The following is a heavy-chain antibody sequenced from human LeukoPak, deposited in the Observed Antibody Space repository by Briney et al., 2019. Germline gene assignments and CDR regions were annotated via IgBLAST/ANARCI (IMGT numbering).Heavy chain of an antibody. CDR3: ARDYSGWSLDP. V-gene: IGHV3-48*03. J-gene: IGHJ5*02. CDR2: ISDGGKTK. CDR1: GFTFRSSE. Sequence: GGSLRLSCAASGFTFRSSEMNWVRQAPGKGLEWVAYISDGGKTKYYADSVKGRFTISRDNAKNSLYLQMNSLRAEDTAVYYCARDYSGWSLDPWGQGTLVTVSS. D-gene: IGHD5-12*01.